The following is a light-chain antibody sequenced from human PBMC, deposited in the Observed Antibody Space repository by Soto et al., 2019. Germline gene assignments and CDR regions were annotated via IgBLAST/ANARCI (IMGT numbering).Light chain of an antibody. J-gene: IGKJ2*01. CDR2: GAS. CDR3: QQYGSSPYT. Sequence: EIVFTQSPGTLSLSPGERATLSCRASQSVSSIFLAWYQQKPGQAPRLLMYGASSRATGIPDRFSGTGSGTDFTLTISRLEPEDFAVYYCQQYGSSPYTFGLGNKLEIK. CDR1: QSVSSIF. V-gene: IGKV3-20*01.